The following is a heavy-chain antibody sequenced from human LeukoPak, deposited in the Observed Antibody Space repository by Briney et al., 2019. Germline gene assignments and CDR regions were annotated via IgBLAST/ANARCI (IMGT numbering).Heavy chain of an antibody. CDR1: GYSISSGYY. CDR2: IYTSGST. CDR3: ARDRGEVLWFGESPFYYYYMDV. Sequence: SETLSLTCAVSGYSISSGYYWSWIRQPAGKGLEWIGRIYTSGSTNYNPSLKSRVTISVDTSKNQFSLKLSSVTAADTAVYYCARDRGEVLWFGESPFYYYYMDVWGKGTTVTVSS. J-gene: IGHJ6*03. D-gene: IGHD3-10*01. V-gene: IGHV4-61*02.